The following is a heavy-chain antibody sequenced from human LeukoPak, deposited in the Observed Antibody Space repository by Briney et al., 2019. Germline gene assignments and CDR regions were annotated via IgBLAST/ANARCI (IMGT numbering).Heavy chain of an antibody. Sequence: SVKVSCKASGGTFSSYAISWVRQAPGQGLEWMGGIIPIFGTANYAQKFQGRVTITADESTSTAYMEPSSLRSEDTAVYYCARGRDTAIEFDYWGQGTLVTVSS. V-gene: IGHV1-69*13. J-gene: IGHJ4*02. CDR1: GGTFSSYA. D-gene: IGHD5-18*01. CDR3: ARGRDTAIEFDY. CDR2: IIPIFGTA.